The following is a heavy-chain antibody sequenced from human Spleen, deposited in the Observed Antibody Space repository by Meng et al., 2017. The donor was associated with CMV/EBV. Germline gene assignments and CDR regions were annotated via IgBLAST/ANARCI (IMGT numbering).Heavy chain of an antibody. CDR2: ITSSGSTI. V-gene: IGHV3-11*01. CDR3: ARVISHYYDSSGYRYYFDF. J-gene: IGHJ4*02. D-gene: IGHD3-22*01. CDR1: TFSDYY. Sequence: TFSDYYIIWNSQAPGKELEWISYITSSGSTIYYADSVKGRFTISRDNAKNSLYLQMNSLRAEDTALYYCARVISHYYDSSGYRYYFDFWGQGTLVTVSS.